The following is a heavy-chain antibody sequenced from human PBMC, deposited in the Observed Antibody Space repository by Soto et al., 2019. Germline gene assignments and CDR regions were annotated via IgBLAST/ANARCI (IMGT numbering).Heavy chain of an antibody. V-gene: IGHV5-51*01. D-gene: IGHD1-20*01. CDR3: ARLKYNWNQNWFDP. CDR2: IYARDSDT. CDR1: GSTFSNYL. Sequence: RESLNISCKGSGSTFSNYLIGWVRQMPGKGLEWMGIIYARDSDTRHSPSFQGQVTISVDKSISTAYLQWSSLKASDTAMYYCARLKYNWNQNWFDPWGQGTLVTVSS. J-gene: IGHJ5*02.